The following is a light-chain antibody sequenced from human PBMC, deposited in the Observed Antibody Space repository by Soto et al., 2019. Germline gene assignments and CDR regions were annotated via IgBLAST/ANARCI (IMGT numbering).Light chain of an antibody. CDR1: QGISNY. V-gene: IGKV1-27*01. CDR2: AAS. Sequence: DIQMTQSPPSLSASVGDRVTITCRASQGISNYLAWYQQKPGKGPKLLIFAASTLQSGVPSRFSGSGPGTDFTLTISSPQPEYVSTYDCQTYNSAPSLFGGGTKVEIK. CDR3: QTYNSAPSL. J-gene: IGKJ4*01.